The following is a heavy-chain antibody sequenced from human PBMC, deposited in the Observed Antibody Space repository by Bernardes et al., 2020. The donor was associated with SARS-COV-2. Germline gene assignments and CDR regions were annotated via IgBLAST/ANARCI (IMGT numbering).Heavy chain of an antibody. D-gene: IGHD2-2*01. V-gene: IGHV4-59*01. J-gene: IGHJ6*02. CDR2: ISYSGST. CDR3: AMGYCISTSCYAGDYGMDV. CDR1: GGSISSYS. Sequence: SETLSLTCTVSGGSISSYSWSWIRQPPGKGLEWIGYISYSGSTNYNPSLKSRVTISIDTSKKQFSLNLNSVTAADTALYYCAMGYCISTSCYAGDYGMDVWGQGTTVTVSS.